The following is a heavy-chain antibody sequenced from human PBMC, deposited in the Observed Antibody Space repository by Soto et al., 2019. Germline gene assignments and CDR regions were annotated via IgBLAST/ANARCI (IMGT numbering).Heavy chain of an antibody. D-gene: IGHD6-19*01. J-gene: IGHJ4*02. V-gene: IGHV3-33*01. CDR2: IWYDGSNK. Sequence: QVQLVESGGGVVQPGRSLRLSCAASGFTFSSYGMHWVRQAPGKGLEWVAVIWYDGSNKYYADSVKGRFTISRDNSKNTLYLQMNSLRAEDTAVYYCARERCSGWYHMFNPFDYWGQGTLVTVSS. CDR1: GFTFSSYG. CDR3: ARERCSGWYHMFNPFDY.